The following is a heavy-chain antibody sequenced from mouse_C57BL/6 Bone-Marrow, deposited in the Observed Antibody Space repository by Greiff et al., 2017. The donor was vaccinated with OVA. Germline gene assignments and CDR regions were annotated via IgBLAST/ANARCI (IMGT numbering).Heavy chain of an antibody. V-gene: IGHV5-9-1*02. J-gene: IGHJ4*01. CDR1: GFTFSSYA. CDR3: TRLLDAVDY. Sequence: EVQLQQSGAGLVKPGGSLKLSCAASGFTFSSYAMSWVRQTPEKRLEWVAYISSGGDYIDYADTVKGRFTISRDNARNTLYLQMSSLKSVDTAMYYVTRLLDAVDYWGRGTAATVSS. CDR2: ISSGGDYI. D-gene: IGHD2-1*01.